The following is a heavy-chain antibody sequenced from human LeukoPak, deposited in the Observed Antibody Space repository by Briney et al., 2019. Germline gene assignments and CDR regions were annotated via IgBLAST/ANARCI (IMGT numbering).Heavy chain of an antibody. CDR3: ARDAPQWRNAFDF. D-gene: IGHD6-19*01. CDR1: GYTFTSCG. J-gene: IGHJ3*01. Sequence: ASVKVSCKASGYTFTSCGICWVRQAPGQGLEWMGWVSAYSGDTNYAQKFQGRVTMTIDTSTSTAYMELRSLSSDDTAVYYCARDAPQWRNAFDFWGQGTMVTVSS. CDR2: VSAYSGDT. V-gene: IGHV1-18*01.